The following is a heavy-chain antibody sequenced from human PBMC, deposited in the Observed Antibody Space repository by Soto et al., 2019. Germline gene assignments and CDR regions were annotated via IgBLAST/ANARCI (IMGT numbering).Heavy chain of an antibody. CDR2: ISYDGSNK. D-gene: IGHD3-22*01. CDR3: AGNTENYYDPLI. J-gene: IGHJ3*02. CDR1: GFTFSSYA. V-gene: IGHV3-30-3*01. Sequence: GGSLRLSCAASGFTFSSYAMHWVRQAPGKGLEWVAVISYDGSNKYYTDSVKGRFTISRDNSKNTLYLQMNSLRAEDTAVYYCAGNTENYYDPLIWGQGTMVTVSS.